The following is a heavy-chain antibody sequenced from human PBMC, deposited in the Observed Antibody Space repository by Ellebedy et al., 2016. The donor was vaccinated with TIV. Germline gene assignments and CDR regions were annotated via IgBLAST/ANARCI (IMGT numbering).Heavy chain of an antibody. V-gene: IGHV3-15*01. CDR2: IKSKNDGGTT. CDR1: GFTVSGNC. Sequence: GGSLRLSCAASGFTVSGNCLSWVRQAPGKGLEWVGRIKSKNDGGTTDYAAPVKGRFTMSRDDSKNTLYLQMNSLKTEDTAVYYCTTYSNYVRGLDHWGQGTLVTVSS. J-gene: IGHJ4*02. D-gene: IGHD4-11*01. CDR3: TTYSNYVRGLDH.